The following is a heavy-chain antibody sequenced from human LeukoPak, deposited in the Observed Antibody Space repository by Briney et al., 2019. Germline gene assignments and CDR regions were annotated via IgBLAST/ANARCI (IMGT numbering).Heavy chain of an antibody. D-gene: IGHD6-19*01. CDR2: MNPNSGNT. V-gene: IGHV1-8*01. Sequence: AASVKVSCKASGYTFTSYDINWVRQATGQGLEWMGWMNPNSGNTGYAQEFQGRVTMTRNTSISTAYMELSSLRSEDTAVYYCARHSSGWYFDYWGQGTLVTVSS. CDR1: GYTFTSYD. J-gene: IGHJ4*02. CDR3: ARHSSGWYFDY.